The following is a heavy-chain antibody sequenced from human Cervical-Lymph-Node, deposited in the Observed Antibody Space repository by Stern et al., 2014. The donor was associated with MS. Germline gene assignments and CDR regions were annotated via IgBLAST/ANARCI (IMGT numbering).Heavy chain of an antibody. CDR3: ATLLITARSLRSYYYYGLDV. J-gene: IGHJ6*02. Sequence: QVQLVQSGAEVKKPGASVQVSCKVSGSTLNQLYIHWVRQAPGKGLEWMGGFDPNDGETVYAQKFQGRVTMTEDTSTDTAYMEVNSLRSEDTAVYYCATLLITARSLRSYYYYGLDVWGQGTTLTISS. V-gene: IGHV1-24*01. CDR2: FDPNDGET. D-gene: IGHD6-6*01. CDR1: GSTLNQLY.